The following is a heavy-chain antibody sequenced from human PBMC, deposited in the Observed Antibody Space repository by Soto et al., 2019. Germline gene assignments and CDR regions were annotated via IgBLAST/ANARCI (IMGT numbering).Heavy chain of an antibody. CDR2: IIPIFGTA. V-gene: IGHV1-69*13. CDR3: ARGERFLEWSYNWFDP. J-gene: IGHJ5*02. CDR1: GGTFSSYA. D-gene: IGHD3-3*01. Sequence: SVKVSCKASGGTFSSYAISWVRQAPGQGLEWMGGIIPIFGTANYAQRFQGRVMITADESTSTAYMELSSLRSEDTAVYYCARGERFLEWSYNWFDPWGQGTLVTVSS.